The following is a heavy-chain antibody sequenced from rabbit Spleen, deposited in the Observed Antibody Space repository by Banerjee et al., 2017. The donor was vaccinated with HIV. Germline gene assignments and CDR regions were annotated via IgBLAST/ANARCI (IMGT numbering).Heavy chain of an antibody. D-gene: IGHD6-1*01. CDR2: IVPIFGVT. V-gene: IGHV1S7*01. CDR1: RFDFSTYS. J-gene: IGHJ4*01. Sequence: QLVESGGGLVRPEGSLKLSCKTSRFDFSTYSMSWVRQAPGKGLEWIGYIVPIFGVTYYANWVNGRFTISSHNAQNTLYLQLNSLTAADTATYFCVREAGYGGYGDGNLWGPGTLVTVS. CDR3: VREAGYGGYGDGNL.